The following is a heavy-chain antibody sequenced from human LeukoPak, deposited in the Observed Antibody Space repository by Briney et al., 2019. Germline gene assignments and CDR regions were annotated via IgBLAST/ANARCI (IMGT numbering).Heavy chain of an antibody. CDR2: ISAYNGNT. J-gene: IGHJ4*02. V-gene: IGHV1-18*04. Sequence: VASVKVSCKASGYTFTGYYMHWVRQAPGQGLEWMGWISAYNGNTNYAQKLQGRVTMTTDTSTSTAYMELRSLRSDDTAVYYCARDLSGSYYSSDYWGQGTLVTVSS. CDR3: ARDLSGSYYSSDY. CDR1: GYTFTGYY. D-gene: IGHD1-26*01.